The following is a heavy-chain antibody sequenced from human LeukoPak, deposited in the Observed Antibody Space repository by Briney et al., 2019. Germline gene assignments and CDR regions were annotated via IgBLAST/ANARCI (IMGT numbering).Heavy chain of an antibody. Sequence: PGGSLRLYCAASGFTFSNAWMSWVRQAPGKGLEWVGRIKSKTDGGTTDYAAPVKGRFTISRDDSKNTLYLQMNSLKTEDTAVYYCARGRYSGTTYYFDYWGQGTLVTVSS. D-gene: IGHD5-12*01. CDR2: IKSKTDGGTT. CDR3: ARGRYSGTTYYFDY. V-gene: IGHV3-15*01. J-gene: IGHJ4*02. CDR1: GFTFSNAW.